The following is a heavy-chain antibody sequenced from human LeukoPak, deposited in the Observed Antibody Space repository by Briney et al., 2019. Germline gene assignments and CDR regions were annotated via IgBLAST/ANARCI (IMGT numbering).Heavy chain of an antibody. Sequence: SETLSLTCTVSGGSISSYYWSWIRQPPGKGLEWIGYIYYSGSTNYNPSLKSRVTISVDTSKNQFSLKLSSVTAADTAVYYCARGVGITIFGVVNQYNWFDPWGQGTLVTVSS. CDR2: IYYSGST. CDR1: GGSISSYY. J-gene: IGHJ5*02. CDR3: ARGVGITIFGVVNQYNWFDP. V-gene: IGHV4-59*01. D-gene: IGHD3-3*01.